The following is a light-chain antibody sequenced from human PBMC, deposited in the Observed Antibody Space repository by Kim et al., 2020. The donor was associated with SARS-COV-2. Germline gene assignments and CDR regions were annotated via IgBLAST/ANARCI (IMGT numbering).Light chain of an antibody. CDR2: DVS. V-gene: IGLV2-14*04. Sequence: GQSITISCTGTSSDVGAYNQVSWYQQHPGKGPKLMIYDVSNRPSGVSSRFSGSKSGNTASLTISGLQAEDESDYYCSSYTSSTTLVFGTGTKVTVL. CDR1: SSDVGAYNQ. CDR3: SSYTSSTTLV. J-gene: IGLJ1*01.